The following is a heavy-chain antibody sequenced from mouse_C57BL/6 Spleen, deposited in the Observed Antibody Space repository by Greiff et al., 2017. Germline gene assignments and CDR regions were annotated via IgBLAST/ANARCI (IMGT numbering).Heavy chain of an antibody. D-gene: IGHD2-3*01. CDR1: GFTFSDYY. CDR2: INYDGSST. CDR3: AREGADGYFV. Sequence: EVKLVESEGGLVQPGSSMKLSCTASGFTFSDYYMAWVRQVPEKGLEWVAHINYDGSSTYYLDSLKSRFIISRDNAKNILYLQMSSLKAEDTATYYCAREGADGYFVWGTGTTVTVSS. J-gene: IGHJ1*03. V-gene: IGHV5-16*01.